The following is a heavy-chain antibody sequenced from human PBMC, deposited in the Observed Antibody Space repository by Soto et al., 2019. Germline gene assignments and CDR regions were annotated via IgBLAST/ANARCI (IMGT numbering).Heavy chain of an antibody. CDR3: AGEKVGTTGIDY. V-gene: IGHV1-8*01. CDR1: GYTFTGYD. J-gene: IGHJ4*02. Sequence: QAPLVQSGAEVKKPGASVKVSCKASGYTFTGYDINWVRQATGQGLEWMGWMNPNSGNTGYAQNFQGRVTMTRDNSITTPYMELTSLIDDDSAVYYCAGEKVGTTGIDYWGQGTLVTVSS. D-gene: IGHD1-26*01. CDR2: MNPNSGNT.